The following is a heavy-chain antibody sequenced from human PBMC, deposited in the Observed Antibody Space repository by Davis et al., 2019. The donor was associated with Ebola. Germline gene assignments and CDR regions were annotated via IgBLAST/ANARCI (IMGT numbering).Heavy chain of an antibody. CDR1: VYTFTSHA. V-gene: IGHV1-3*01. J-gene: IGHJ6*02. CDR3: ARGGWELPPYYYYYGMDV. CDR2: INAGNGNT. Sequence: ASVNVSCKASVYTFTSHAMHWVRQAPGQRLEWMGWINAGNGNTKYSQKFQGRVTITRDTSASTAYMELSSLRSEDTAVYYCARGGWELPPYYYYYGMDVWGQGTTVTVSS. D-gene: IGHD1-26*01.